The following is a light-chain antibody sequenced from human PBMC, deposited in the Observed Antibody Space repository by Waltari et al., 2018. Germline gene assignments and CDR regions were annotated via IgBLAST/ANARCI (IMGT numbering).Light chain of an antibody. V-gene: IGLV1-40*01. CDR3: QCYDSSLSGSV. Sequence: QSVLTQPPSVSGAPGQRVTISCPGSSPNIGAGYAVHWYQQLPGTAPKLLIYCNSNRPSGVPDRFSGSKSGTSASLAITGLQAEDEADYYCQCYDSSLSGSVFGGGTKLTVL. CDR2: CNS. CDR1: SPNIGAGYA. J-gene: IGLJ3*02.